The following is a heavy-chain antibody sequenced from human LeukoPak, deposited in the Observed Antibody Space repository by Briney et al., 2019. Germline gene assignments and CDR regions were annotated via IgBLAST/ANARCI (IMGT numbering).Heavy chain of an antibody. J-gene: IGHJ5*02. CDR2: INPSGGST. Sequence: ASVKVSCKASGYTFTSYYMHWVRQAPGQGLEWMGIINPSGGSTSYAQKFQGRVTMTRDTSTSTVYMELSSLRSEDTAVYYCAREGALNCSGGSCYGGNWFDPWGQGTLVTVSS. CDR1: GYTFTSYY. D-gene: IGHD2-15*01. CDR3: AREGALNCSGGSCYGGNWFDP. V-gene: IGHV1-46*01.